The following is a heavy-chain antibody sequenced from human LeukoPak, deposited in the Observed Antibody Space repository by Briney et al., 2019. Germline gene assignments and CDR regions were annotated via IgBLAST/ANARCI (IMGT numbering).Heavy chain of an antibody. J-gene: IGHJ4*02. Sequence: PGGSLRLSCAASGFTFSSYYMSWFRRAPGKGLEWVANIKQDGSEKYFVDSVRGRFTISRDNANNSLYLQMNSLRAEDTAVYYCGRGGDTAYRATDYWGQGTLVTVSS. D-gene: IGHD5-18*01. CDR1: GFTFSSYY. CDR2: IKQDGSEK. CDR3: GRGGDTAYRATDY. V-gene: IGHV3-7*01.